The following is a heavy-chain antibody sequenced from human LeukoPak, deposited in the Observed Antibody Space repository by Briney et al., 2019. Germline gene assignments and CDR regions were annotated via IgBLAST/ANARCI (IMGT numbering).Heavy chain of an antibody. CDR3: ARTSVAAHDKIGFVDY. CDR2: ISTYSEKP. V-gene: IGHV1-18*01. CDR1: GGTFSSYA. J-gene: IGHJ4*02. Sequence: ASVKVSCKASGGTFSSYAISWVRQAPGKGLEWMGWISTYSEKPKYSLKVQDRVTVTTDTSTATIYMELRSLTSDDTALYYCARTSVAAHDKIGFVDYWGQGTLVTVSS. D-gene: IGHD3-22*01.